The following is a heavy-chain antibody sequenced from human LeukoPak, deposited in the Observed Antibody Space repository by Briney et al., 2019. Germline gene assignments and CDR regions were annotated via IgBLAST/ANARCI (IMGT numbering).Heavy chain of an antibody. CDR2: IKQDGSEK. CDR1: GFTFSSYW. J-gene: IGHJ4*02. CDR3: ARLNDWNFDY. V-gene: IGHV3-7*01. D-gene: IGHD1-1*01. Sequence: GGSLRLSCAASGFTFSSYWMSWVRQAPGKGLEWVASIKQDGSEKNYVDSAKGRFTVSRDNAKNSLFLQMNSLRAEDTAVFYCARLNDWNFDYWGQGTLVTVSS.